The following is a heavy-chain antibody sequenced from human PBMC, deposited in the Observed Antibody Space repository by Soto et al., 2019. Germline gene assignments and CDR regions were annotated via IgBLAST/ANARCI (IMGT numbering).Heavy chain of an antibody. J-gene: IGHJ4*02. CDR3: AKGGRTWYGFDS. V-gene: IGHV3-23*01. Sequence: SLRLSCEGSDFIFSNYGMSWVRQAPGKGLEWVAGISDSGTITNYADSVKGRFTISKDNSRRMVYLQMDSLRADDTAVYFCAKGGRTWYGFDSWGQGILVTVSS. CDR2: ISDSGTIT. CDR1: DFIFSNYG. D-gene: IGHD6-13*01.